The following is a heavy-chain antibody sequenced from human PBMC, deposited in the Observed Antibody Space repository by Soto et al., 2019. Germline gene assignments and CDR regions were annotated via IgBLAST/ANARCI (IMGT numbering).Heavy chain of an antibody. V-gene: IGHV4-39*01. Sequence: PSETLSLTCTVSGGSISSSSYYWGWIRQPPGKGLEWIGSIYYSGSTYYNPSLKSRVTISVDTSKNQFSLKLSSVTAADTAVYYCARPISGDSTYFDYWGQGTLVTVSS. CDR2: IYYSGST. CDR1: GGSISSSSYY. J-gene: IGHJ4*02. D-gene: IGHD4-17*01. CDR3: ARPISGDSTYFDY.